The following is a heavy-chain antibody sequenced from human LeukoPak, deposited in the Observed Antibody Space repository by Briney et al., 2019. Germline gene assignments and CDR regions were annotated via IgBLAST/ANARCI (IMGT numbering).Heavy chain of an antibody. CDR2: INSDGSST. CDR3: ARFSRLADAFDI. V-gene: IGHV3-74*01. J-gene: IGHJ3*02. Sequence: GGSLRLSCAASGFTFSIYWMHWVCQAPGKGLVWVSRINSDGSSTSCADSVKGRFTISRDNAKNTLYLQMNSLRAEDTAVYYCARFSRLADAFDIWGQGTMVTVSS. CDR1: GFTFSIYW.